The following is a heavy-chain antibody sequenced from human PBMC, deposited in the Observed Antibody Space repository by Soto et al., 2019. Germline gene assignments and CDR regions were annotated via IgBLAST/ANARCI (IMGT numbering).Heavy chain of an antibody. Sequence: GGSLRLSCAASGFTFSNYWMHWVRQAPGKGLEWVAVISYDGSNKYYADSVKGRFTISRDNSKNTLYLQMNSLRAEDTAVYYCARGCSSTSCPDGVFDYWGQGTLVTVSS. J-gene: IGHJ4*02. V-gene: IGHV3-30-3*01. D-gene: IGHD2-2*01. CDR3: ARGCSSTSCPDGVFDY. CDR2: ISYDGSNK. CDR1: GFTFSNYW.